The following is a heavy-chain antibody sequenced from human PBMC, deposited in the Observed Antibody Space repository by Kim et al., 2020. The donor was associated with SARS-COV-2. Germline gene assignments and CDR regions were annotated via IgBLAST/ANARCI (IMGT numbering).Heavy chain of an antibody. CDR1: GFTFSDFA. D-gene: IGHD2-15*01. J-gene: IGHJ5*01. V-gene: IGHV3-30-3*02. CDR2: ISFNGREK. Sequence: GSLRLSCAASGFTFSDFAMHWVRQAPGKGLEWMSFISFNGREKYFADSVKDRFTVSRDNSKNISYLEMNSLTRDDTAIYYCVKPLRGLLPPSPFESWGQGILVTVSS. CDR3: VKPLRGLLPPSPFES.